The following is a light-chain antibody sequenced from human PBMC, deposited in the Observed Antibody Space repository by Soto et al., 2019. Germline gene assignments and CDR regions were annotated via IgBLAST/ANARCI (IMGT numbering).Light chain of an antibody. CDR2: GAS. CDR1: QSVSSN. V-gene: IGKV3-15*01. CDR3: QQYNNCPVWT. J-gene: IGKJ1*01. Sequence: EIEMTQSPATLSVSPGERATLSCGASQSVSSNLAWYQQKPGQAPRLLIYGASTRATGIPARFSGSGSGTEFTLTISSLQSEDFAVYYCQQYNNCPVWTFGQGTKVDIK.